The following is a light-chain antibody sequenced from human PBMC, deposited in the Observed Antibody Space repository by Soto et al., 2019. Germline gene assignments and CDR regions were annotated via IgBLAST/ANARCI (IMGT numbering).Light chain of an antibody. CDR3: QQYGGSPFT. J-gene: IGKJ3*01. CDR2: GAS. V-gene: IGKV3-20*01. Sequence: EIVLTQSPGTLSLSPGERATLSCRASQSVYNNLAWIQQKPGQTPRLLMYGASSMATGIPDRFSGSGSGTRFTLTISRLEPEDCALYYCQQYGGSPFTFGPRTKVEI. CDR1: QSVYNN.